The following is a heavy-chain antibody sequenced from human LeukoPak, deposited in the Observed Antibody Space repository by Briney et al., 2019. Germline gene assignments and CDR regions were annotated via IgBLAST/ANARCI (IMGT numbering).Heavy chain of an antibody. D-gene: IGHD3-3*01. CDR1: GFTFSYYG. J-gene: IGHJ4*02. CDR3: AKQAGWGAYFSFLPFDF. CDR2: FGHNGDVT. Sequence: GGSLRLSCAASGFTFSYYGLSWVRQAPGKGLEWVSGFGHNGDVTYSDSVKGRFTISRDNSKNTLFLQLSSLRADDTAVYFCAKQAGWGAYFSFLPFDFWGRGTLVTVSS. V-gene: IGHV3-23*01.